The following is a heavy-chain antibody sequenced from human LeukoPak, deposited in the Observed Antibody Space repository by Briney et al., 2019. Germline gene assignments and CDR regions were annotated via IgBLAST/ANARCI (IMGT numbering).Heavy chain of an antibody. J-gene: IGHJ4*02. CDR1: GFTFSSYG. CDR2: IRYDGSNK. V-gene: IGHV3-30*02. CDR3: AKDKYYYDSSGTNYFDY. D-gene: IGHD3-22*01. Sequence: GGSLRLSCAASGFTFSSYGMHWVRQAPGKGLEWVAFIRYDGSNKYYADSVKGRFTISRDNSKNTLYLQMNSLRAEDTAVYYCAKDKYYYDSSGTNYFDYWGQGTLVTVSS.